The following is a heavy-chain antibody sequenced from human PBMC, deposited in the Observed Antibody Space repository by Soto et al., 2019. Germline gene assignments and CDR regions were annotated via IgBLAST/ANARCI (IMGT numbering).Heavy chain of an antibody. J-gene: IGHJ4*02. CDR2: IIPILGIA. CDR3: ARDIGSTSCYNGFCYFDY. CDR1: GGTFSSYT. D-gene: IGHD2-2*02. Sequence: ASVKVSCKASGGTFSSYTISWVRQAPGQGLEWMGRIIPILGIANYAQKFQGRVTITADKSTSTAYMELSSLRSEDTAVYYCARDIGSTSCYNGFCYFDYWGQGTLVTVSS. V-gene: IGHV1-69*04.